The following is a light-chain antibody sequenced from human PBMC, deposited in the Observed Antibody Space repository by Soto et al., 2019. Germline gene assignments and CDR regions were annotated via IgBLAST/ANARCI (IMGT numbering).Light chain of an antibody. CDR3: QQRSNGPVIT. J-gene: IGKJ5*01. V-gene: IGKV3-11*01. Sequence: EIVLTQSPATLSLSPGERATLSCRASQSVSSYLAWYQQKPGQAPRLLIYDASNRATGIPARFSGSGSGTEFTLTISSLEPEDFAVYYCQQRSNGPVITVGQGTLLEIK. CDR2: DAS. CDR1: QSVSSY.